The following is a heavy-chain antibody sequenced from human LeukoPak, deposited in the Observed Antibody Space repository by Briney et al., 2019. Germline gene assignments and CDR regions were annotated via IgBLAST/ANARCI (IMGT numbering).Heavy chain of an antibody. V-gene: IGHV4-34*01. J-gene: IGHJ4*02. Sequence: SETLSLTCAVYGGSFSGYYWSWIRQPPGKGLEWIGEINHSGSTNYNPSLKSQVTISVDTSKNQFSLKLSSVTAADTAVYYCAREYGDFDYWGQGTLVTVSS. CDR2: INHSGST. CDR1: GGSFSGYY. CDR3: AREYGDFDY. D-gene: IGHD2-8*01.